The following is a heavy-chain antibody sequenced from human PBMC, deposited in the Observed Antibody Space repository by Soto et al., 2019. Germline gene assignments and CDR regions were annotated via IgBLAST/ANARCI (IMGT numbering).Heavy chain of an antibody. CDR3: ARANTVGATPVYYYYGMDV. Sequence: EVQLVESGGGLVQPGGSLRLSCAASGFTFSSYSMNWVRQAPGKGLEWVSYISSSSSTIYYADSVKGRFTISRDNAKNSLSLQMNSLRDEDTAVYYCARANTVGATPVYYYYGMDVWGQGTTVTVS. V-gene: IGHV3-48*02. CDR1: GFTFSSYS. D-gene: IGHD1-26*01. J-gene: IGHJ6*02. CDR2: ISSSSSTI.